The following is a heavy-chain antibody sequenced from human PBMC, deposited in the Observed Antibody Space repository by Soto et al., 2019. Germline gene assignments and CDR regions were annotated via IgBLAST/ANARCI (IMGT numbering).Heavy chain of an antibody. CDR1: GFDFEDYA. D-gene: IGHD3-22*01. V-gene: IGHV3-43D*04. CDR3: AKSLYYYDSSPLDH. J-gene: IGHJ4*02. Sequence: VQLVESGGIEVQTGGSLRLSCAAAGFDFEDYAMHWVRQVPGKGLEWVSLTNSDGTDSYYMDSVKGRFTIPRDNAKSTLYLQMDRLRPEDTALYFCAKSLYYYDSSPLDHWGQGTLVTVSS. CDR2: TNSDGTDS.